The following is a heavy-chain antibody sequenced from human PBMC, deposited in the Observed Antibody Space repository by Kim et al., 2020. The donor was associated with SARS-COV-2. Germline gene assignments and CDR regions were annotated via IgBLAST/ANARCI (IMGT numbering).Heavy chain of an antibody. CDR3: ARDLKVPPAMS. CDR1: GFTFSSYS. CDR2: ISTSSSFI. V-gene: IGHV3-21*01. Sequence: GGSLRLSCAASGFTFSSYSMSWVRQAPGKGLEWVSSISTSSSFIYYADSVKGRFTISRDNAKNSLFLQMNSLRAEDTAVYYCARDLKVPPAMSWGQGTLVTVSS. J-gene: IGHJ4*02. D-gene: IGHD2-2*01.